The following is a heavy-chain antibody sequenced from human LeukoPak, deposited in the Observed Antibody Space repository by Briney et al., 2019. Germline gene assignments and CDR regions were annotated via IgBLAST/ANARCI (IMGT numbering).Heavy chain of an antibody. D-gene: IGHD7-27*01. Sequence: GGSLRLSCAASGFTFSSYWMSWVRQAPGKGLEWVSYIIGTGSTIYYADSVKGRFTISRDNAKNSLYLQMNSLRAEDTAIYYCARGKRTGYYFDYWGQGTLVTVSS. CDR3: ARGKRTGYYFDY. CDR2: IIGTGSTI. V-gene: IGHV3-48*04. J-gene: IGHJ4*02. CDR1: GFTFSSYW.